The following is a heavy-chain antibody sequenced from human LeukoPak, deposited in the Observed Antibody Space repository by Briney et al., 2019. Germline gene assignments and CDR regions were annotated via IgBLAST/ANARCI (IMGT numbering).Heavy chain of an antibody. D-gene: IGHD6-19*01. Sequence: GGSLRLSCAASGFTFSSYGMSWVRQAPGKGLEWVSAISGSGGSTYYADSVKGRFTISRENAKNSLYLQMNSLRAGDTAVYYCARAVARKYYYYMDVWGKGTTVTISS. V-gene: IGHV3-23*01. J-gene: IGHJ6*03. CDR1: GFTFSSYG. CDR3: ARAVARKYYYYMDV. CDR2: ISGSGGST.